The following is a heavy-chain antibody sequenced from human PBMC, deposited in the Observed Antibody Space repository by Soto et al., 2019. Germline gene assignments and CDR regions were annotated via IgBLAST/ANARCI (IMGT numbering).Heavy chain of an antibody. Sequence: QLQLQESGPGLVKASETLSLTCTVSSGSFSTYYWSWIRQPAGKGLEWIGRIYSTGSTLYNTSLNSRITMSVDTSKNQFSLKLSSVTAADTAVYYCAGVAAADYFDYWGQGTLVTVSS. CDR1: SGSFSTYY. CDR2: IYSTGST. J-gene: IGHJ4*02. D-gene: IGHD6-13*01. CDR3: AGVAAADYFDY. V-gene: IGHV4-4*07.